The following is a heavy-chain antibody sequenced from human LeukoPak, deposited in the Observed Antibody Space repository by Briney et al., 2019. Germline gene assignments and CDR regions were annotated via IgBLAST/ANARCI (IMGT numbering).Heavy chain of an antibody. CDR1: GDSITSTSYY. D-gene: IGHD6-13*01. Sequence: SETLSLTCTVSGDSITSTSYYWAWIRQPPGKGLEWIGSMYYSGSTYYNPSLKSRVTISVDTSKNQFSLNLRSLSVADTAVYYCARAAAGLFDYRGQGTLVTVSS. V-gene: IGHV4-39*07. J-gene: IGHJ4*02. CDR2: MYYSGST. CDR3: ARAAAGLFDY.